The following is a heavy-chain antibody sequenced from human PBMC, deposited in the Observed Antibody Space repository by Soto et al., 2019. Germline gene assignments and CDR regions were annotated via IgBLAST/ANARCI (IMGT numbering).Heavy chain of an antibody. CDR1: GGSISSSNW. Sequence: SETLSLTCAVSGGSISSSNWWGWVGQPPGKGLEWMGEIYHSGSTNYNRSLKSRVTISVGKAKNQFSLKLRSVTAADTAVYYCASQGITTADYWGQGTLVTVSS. CDR2: IYHSGST. J-gene: IGHJ4*02. D-gene: IGHD4-17*01. V-gene: IGHV4-4*02. CDR3: ASQGITTADY.